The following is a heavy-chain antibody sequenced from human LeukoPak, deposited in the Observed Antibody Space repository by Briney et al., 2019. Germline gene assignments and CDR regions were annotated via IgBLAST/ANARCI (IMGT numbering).Heavy chain of an antibody. J-gene: IGHJ2*01. Sequence: SVKVSCKASGGTFSSYAISWVRQAPGQGLDWMGGIIPILGIANYAQKFQGRVTITADKSTSTAFMELSTLRSEDTAVYYCARAEDDYGGKVGTWYFDLWGRGTLVTVSS. V-gene: IGHV1-69*04. CDR3: ARAEDDYGGKVGTWYFDL. CDR2: IIPILGIA. D-gene: IGHD4-23*01. CDR1: GGTFSSYA.